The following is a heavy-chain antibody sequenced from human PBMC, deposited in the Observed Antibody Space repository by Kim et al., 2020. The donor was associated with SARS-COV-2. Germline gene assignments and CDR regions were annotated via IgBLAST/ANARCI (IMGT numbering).Heavy chain of an antibody. D-gene: IGHD6-19*01. Sequence: SETLSLTCTVSGGSLRSYYLTWIRQPPGKGLEWIGHIYYSGGADYNPSLKSRVVISVDTSRNQISLKVTSVTATDTADYYCARGGNSGWCLLDSWGQG. J-gene: IGHJ4*02. CDR3: ARGGNSGWCLLDS. CDR2: IYYSGGA. V-gene: IGHV4-59*12. CDR1: GGSLRSYY.